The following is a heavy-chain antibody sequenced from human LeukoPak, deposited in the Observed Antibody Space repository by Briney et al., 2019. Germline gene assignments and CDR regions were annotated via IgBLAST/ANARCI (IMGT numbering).Heavy chain of an antibody. D-gene: IGHD2-8*01. Sequence: SETLSLTCTVSRGSISSSTYYWSWVRQPPGKALEWIASIYYTGSTYYNPSLKSRVTISLDMSKNEFSLTMSSVTAADTAVYFCTAEKNGSPHYWGQGTQVTVSS. J-gene: IGHJ4*02. CDR1: RGSISSSTYY. CDR2: IYYTGST. V-gene: IGHV4-39*07. CDR3: TAEKNGSPHY.